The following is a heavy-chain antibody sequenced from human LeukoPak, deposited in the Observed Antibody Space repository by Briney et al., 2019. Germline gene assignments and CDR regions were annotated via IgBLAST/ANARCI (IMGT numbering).Heavy chain of an antibody. D-gene: IGHD3-10*01. CDR3: ATGAMVYDF. CDR1: GSTLTTLS. V-gene: IGHV1-24*01. CDR2: LSPRDGET. J-gene: IGHJ4*02. Sequence: ASVKVSCTVSGSTLTTLSIDWVRQAPGKGLEWMGSLSPRDGETFHAQKFQGRLTLTADTPTETAYMELSTLESGDTALYYCATGAMVYDFWGQGTLVTVSS.